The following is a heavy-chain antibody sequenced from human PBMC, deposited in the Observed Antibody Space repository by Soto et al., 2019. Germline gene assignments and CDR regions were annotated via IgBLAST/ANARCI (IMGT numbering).Heavy chain of an antibody. J-gene: IGHJ6*02. CDR3: AREADYGGSRGGMDV. D-gene: IGHD4-17*01. CDR1: GGSLNNADYF. CDR2: IYYSGST. Sequence: EESGPGLVKPSETLSLICSVSGGSLNNADYFWSWIRHHPENGLEWIGYIYYSGSTRYNPSFKTRATLSIDTSKNLFSLRLKSVTVADTAVYFCAREADYGGSRGGMDVWGRGTTVTVSS. V-gene: IGHV4-31*03.